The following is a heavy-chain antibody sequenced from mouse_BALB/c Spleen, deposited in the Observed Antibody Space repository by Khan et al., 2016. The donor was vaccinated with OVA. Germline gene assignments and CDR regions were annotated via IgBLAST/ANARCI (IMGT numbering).Heavy chain of an antibody. J-gene: IGHJ3*01. CDR2: ISSAATYT. CDR1: GFTFSSFV. D-gene: IGHD1-1*01. V-gene: IGHV5-9-1*01. CDR3: ANGRYSWFAY. Sequence: EVELVESGGGLVEPGGSLKLSCAASGFTFSSFVMSWVRQTPEKRLEWVATISSAATYTYYPDSVKGRFTISRDNATNTLYLQMNSLRSEDTAIYYCANGRYSWFAYWGQGTLVTVSA.